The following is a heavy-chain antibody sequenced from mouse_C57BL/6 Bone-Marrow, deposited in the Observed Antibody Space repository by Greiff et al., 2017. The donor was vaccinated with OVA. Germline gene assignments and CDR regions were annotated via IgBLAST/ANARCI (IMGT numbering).Heavy chain of an antibody. V-gene: IGHV5-9-1*02. CDR2: ISSGGDYI. CDR3: TRGSLTGAYYLDY. CDR1: GFTFSSYA. J-gene: IGHJ2*01. D-gene: IGHD4-1*01. Sequence: EVKLVESGEGLVKPGGSLKLSCAASGFTFSSYAMSWVRQTPEKRLEWVAYISSGGDYIYYADTVKGRFTISRDNARNTLYLQMSSLKSEDTAMYYCTRGSLTGAYYLDYWGQGTTLTVSS.